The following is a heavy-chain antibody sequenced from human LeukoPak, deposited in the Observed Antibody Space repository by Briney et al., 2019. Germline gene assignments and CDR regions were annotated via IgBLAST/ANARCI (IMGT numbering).Heavy chain of an antibody. V-gene: IGHV3-64*01. J-gene: IGHJ4*02. CDR3: ARRAGAYSHPYDY. CDR2: ISSNGGST. CDR1: GFTFSSYA. D-gene: IGHD4/OR15-4a*01. Sequence: PGGSLRLSCAASGFTFSSYAMNWVRQAPGKGLEYVSAISSNGGSTYYANSVKGRSTISRDNSKNTLYLQMGSLRAEDMAVYYCARRAGAYSHPYDYWGQGTLVTVSS.